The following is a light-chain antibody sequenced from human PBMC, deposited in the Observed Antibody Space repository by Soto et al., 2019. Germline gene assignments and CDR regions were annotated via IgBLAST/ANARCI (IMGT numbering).Light chain of an antibody. J-gene: IGKJ5*01. Sequence: IQVTQSPSSLSASVGYRVTITCQASQGITNYLNWYQQKPGKAPKLLIYGASNLETGVPSRLSGSGSGTDFTFTISSLQAEDIATYFCQQYDSVFTFGQGTRLEIK. V-gene: IGKV1-33*01. CDR1: QGITNY. CDR2: GAS. CDR3: QQYDSVFT.